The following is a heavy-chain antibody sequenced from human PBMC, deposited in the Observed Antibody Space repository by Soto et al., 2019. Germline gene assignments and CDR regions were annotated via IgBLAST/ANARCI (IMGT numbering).Heavy chain of an antibody. CDR3: ARRRCIGGYVDY. J-gene: IGHJ4*02. CDR1: GGSISSSSYY. CDR2: IYYSGST. V-gene: IGHV4-39*01. Sequence: QLQLQESGPGLVKPSETLSLTCTVSGGSISSSSYYWGWIRQPPGKGLAWIGSIYYSGSTYSNPSLKGRVTLSVDPSKNQCSLKLSSVTAADTDVYYCARRRCIGGYVDYWGPGTLVTVSS. D-gene: IGHD3-16*01.